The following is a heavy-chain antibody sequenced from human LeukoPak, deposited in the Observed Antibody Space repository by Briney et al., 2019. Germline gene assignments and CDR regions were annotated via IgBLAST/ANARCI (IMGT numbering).Heavy chain of an antibody. V-gene: IGHV3-33*08. CDR1: GFTFSTCA. J-gene: IGHJ6*01. CDR3: AREVAPLYFHYGMDV. CDR2: TWYDGRNN. Sequence: PGGSLRLSCAASGFTFSTCAMSWVRQAPGKGLEWVAVTWYDGRNNYYAASVKGRFTISRDDSKTTVYLLTNSLRAEDTAVYYCAREVAPLYFHYGMDVWGEGTTVTVSS. D-gene: IGHD2-21*01.